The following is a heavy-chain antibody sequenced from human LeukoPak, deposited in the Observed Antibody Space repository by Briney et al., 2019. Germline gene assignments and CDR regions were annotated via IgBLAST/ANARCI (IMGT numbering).Heavy chain of an antibody. V-gene: IGHV3-23*01. CDR3: AKDQTAPGMYYFDY. J-gene: IGHJ4*02. D-gene: IGHD6-13*01. CDR2: ISGSSGST. CDR1: GFTFSSYA. Sequence: GGSLRLSCAATGFTFSSYAMSWVCQAPGKGLEWVSAISGSSGSTYYADSVKGRFTISRDNSKNTLYLQMNSLRAEDTAVYYCAKDQTAPGMYYFDYWGQGTLVTVSS.